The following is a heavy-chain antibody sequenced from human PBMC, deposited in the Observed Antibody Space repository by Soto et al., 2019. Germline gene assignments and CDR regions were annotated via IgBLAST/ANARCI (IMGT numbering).Heavy chain of an antibody. CDR3: ARVVATVAGPYGMDV. D-gene: IGHD6-19*01. J-gene: IGHJ6*02. CDR2: ISAYNGNT. CDR1: GYTFTSYV. Sequence: QVQLVQSGAEVKKPGASVKVSCRASGYTFTSYVISWVRQAPGQGLEWMGWISAYNGNTNFAQKLQGRVTMTTDTSTSTAYMELRSLRADDTAVYYCARVVATVAGPYGMDVWGQGTTVTVSS. V-gene: IGHV1-18*01.